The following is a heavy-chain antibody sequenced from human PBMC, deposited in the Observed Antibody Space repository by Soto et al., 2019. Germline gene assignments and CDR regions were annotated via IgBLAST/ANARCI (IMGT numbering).Heavy chain of an antibody. D-gene: IGHD3-10*01. J-gene: IGHJ3*02. V-gene: IGHV3-11*01. CDR3: ARVRWYYYGSGSPNDAFDI. CDR2: ISSSGSTI. Sequence: GESLKISCAASGFTFSDYYMSWIRQAPGKGLEWVSYISSSGSTIYYADSGKGRFTISRDNAKNSRYLQMNSLRAEDTAVYYCARVRWYYYGSGSPNDAFDIWGQGTMVTVSS. CDR1: GFTFSDYY.